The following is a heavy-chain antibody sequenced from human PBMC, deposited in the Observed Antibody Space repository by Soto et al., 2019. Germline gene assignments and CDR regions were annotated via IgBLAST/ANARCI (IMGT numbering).Heavy chain of an antibody. Sequence: QLQLVESGGGVVQPGKSLRLSCVASGFTFSNFGLHWVRQAPGKGLEWVALTSYDGSITHYADSVKGRFTISRDNPKNTLFLDMNNLRVEDTAVYFCAKRMSRGWYLESWGQGTLVTVSS. CDR1: GFTFSNFG. CDR3: AKRMSRGWYLES. CDR2: TSYDGSIT. J-gene: IGHJ1*01. D-gene: IGHD6-19*01. V-gene: IGHV3-30*18.